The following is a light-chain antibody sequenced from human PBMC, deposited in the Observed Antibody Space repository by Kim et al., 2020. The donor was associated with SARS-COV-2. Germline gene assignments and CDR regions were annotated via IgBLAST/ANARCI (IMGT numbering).Light chain of an antibody. CDR3: HSYDSSLSAVV. J-gene: IGLJ2*01. CDR1: SSNIGAGYD. V-gene: IGLV1-40*01. Sequence: RVTISCNGSSSNIGAGYDVHWYQQLPGTAPKLLIYGNSNRPSGVPDRFSGSKSGTSASLAITGLQAEDEADYYCHSYDSSLSAVVFGGGTQLTVL. CDR2: GNS.